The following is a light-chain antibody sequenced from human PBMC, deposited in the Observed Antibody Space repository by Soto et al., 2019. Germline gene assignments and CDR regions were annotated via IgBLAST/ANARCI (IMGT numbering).Light chain of an antibody. J-gene: IGLJ2*01. CDR2: GNS. Sequence: QPVVTQPPSVSGAPGQRVTISCTGSSSNIGAGYDVHWYQQLPGTAPKLLIYGNSNRPSGVPDRFSGSKSGTSASLAITGLQAEDEADYYCQSYDSSLSGSVVFGGGTKVTVL. V-gene: IGLV1-40*01. CDR3: QSYDSSLSGSVV. CDR1: SSNIGAGYD.